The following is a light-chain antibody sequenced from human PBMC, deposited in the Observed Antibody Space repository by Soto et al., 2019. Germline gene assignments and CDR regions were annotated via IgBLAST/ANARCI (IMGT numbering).Light chain of an antibody. Sequence: QSVLTQPPSVSGAPGQRVTISCTGSSSNIGAGYDVHWYQQLPGTAPKLLIYGNSNRPSGVPDRFSGAKSGTSASLAITGLQAEDEADYYCQSYDSKLSGWVFGGGTKLTFL. CDR1: SSNIGAGYD. J-gene: IGLJ3*02. CDR3: QSYDSKLSGWV. V-gene: IGLV1-40*01. CDR2: GNS.